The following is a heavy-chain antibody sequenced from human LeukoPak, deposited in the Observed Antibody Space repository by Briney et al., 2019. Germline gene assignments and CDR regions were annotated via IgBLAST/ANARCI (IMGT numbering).Heavy chain of an antibody. J-gene: IGHJ4*02. CDR1: GFTFSSYS. CDR3: AIEGEYYDILTGYYRGNYFDY. Sequence: GGSLRLSCAASGFTFSSYSMNWVRQAPGKGLEWVSSISSSSSYIYYADSVKGRFTISRDNAKNSLYLQMNSLRAEDTAVYYCAIEGEYYDILTGYYRGNYFDYWGQGTLVTVSS. D-gene: IGHD3-9*01. CDR2: ISSSSSYI. V-gene: IGHV3-21*01.